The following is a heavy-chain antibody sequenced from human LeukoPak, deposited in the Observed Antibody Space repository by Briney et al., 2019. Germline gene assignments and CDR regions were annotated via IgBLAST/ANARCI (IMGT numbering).Heavy chain of an antibody. Sequence: GGSLRLSCAASAFTFSSYWMSWVRQAPGKGLEWVANIKEDGSEINYVDSVKGRFTISRDNAKNSLFLQMNSLRVEDTAVYYCARDRGYSSFDYWGQGTLVTVSS. CDR3: ARDRGYSSFDY. D-gene: IGHD4-23*01. J-gene: IGHJ4*02. V-gene: IGHV3-7*01. CDR1: AFTFSSYW. CDR2: IKEDGSEI.